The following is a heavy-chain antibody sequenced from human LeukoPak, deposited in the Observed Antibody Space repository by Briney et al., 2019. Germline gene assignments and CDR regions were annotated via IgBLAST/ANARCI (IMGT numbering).Heavy chain of an antibody. CDR3: ARASAWGFYYYMDV. V-gene: IGHV3-66*01. CDR2: IYSGCST. D-gene: IGHD7-27*01. J-gene: IGHJ6*03. CDR1: GFTVSSNY. Sequence: GGSLRLSCAASGFTVSSNYMSWVRQAPGKGLEWFSVIYSGCSTYSADSVKGRFTISRNTSKNTLYLQMNSLRAEDTAVYYCARASAWGFYYYMDVWGKGTTVTISS.